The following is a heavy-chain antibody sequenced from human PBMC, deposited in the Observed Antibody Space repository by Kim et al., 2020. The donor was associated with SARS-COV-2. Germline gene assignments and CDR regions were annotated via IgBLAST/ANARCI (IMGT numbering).Heavy chain of an antibody. D-gene: IGHD3-3*01. CDR1: GFTFSSYS. CDR3: ARDKFADSMTTTPFDY. CDR2: ISSSSSYI. J-gene: IGHJ4*02. V-gene: IGHV3-21*01. Sequence: GGSLRLSCAASGFTFSSYSMNWVRQAPGKGLEWVSSISSSSSYIYYADSVKGRFTISRDNAKNSLYLQMNSLRAEDTAVYYCARDKFADSMTTTPFDYWGQGTLVTVSS.